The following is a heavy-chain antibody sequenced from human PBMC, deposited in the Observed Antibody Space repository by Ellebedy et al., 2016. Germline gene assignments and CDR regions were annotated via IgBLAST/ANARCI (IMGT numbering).Heavy chain of an antibody. V-gene: IGHV4-34*01. J-gene: IGHJ5*02. CDR1: GGSFSEYH. CDR2: INHSGSA. D-gene: IGHD3-10*01. CDR3: ARRGYGSGRYNWFDP. Sequence: GSLRLXCAVYGGSFSEYHWSWIRQFPGKGLEWIGEINHSGSANYSPSLKSRVTISVDTSKSQFSLKVTSVTAADTAVYFCARRGYGSGRYNWFDPWGQGTLVTVSS.